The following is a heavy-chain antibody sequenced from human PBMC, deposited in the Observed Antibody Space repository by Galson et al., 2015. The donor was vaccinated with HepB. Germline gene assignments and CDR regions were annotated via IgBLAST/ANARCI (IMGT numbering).Heavy chain of an antibody. CDR2: ISYDGSNK. CDR3: AKDLAHNDFWRTFDF. CDR1: GFTFSSYG. D-gene: IGHD3-3*01. J-gene: IGHJ4*02. V-gene: IGHV3-30*18. Sequence: SLRLSCAASGFTFSSYGMHWVRQAPGKGLEWVAVISYDGSNKYYADSVKGRFTISRDNSKNTLYLQMNSLRAEDTTVYYCAKDLAHNDFWRTFDFWGQGTLVTVSS.